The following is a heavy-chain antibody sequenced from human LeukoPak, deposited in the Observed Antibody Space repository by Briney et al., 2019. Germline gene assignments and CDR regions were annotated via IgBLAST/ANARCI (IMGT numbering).Heavy chain of an antibody. CDR3: ARRVGSGAHSSGWYAPHYYYYYYMDV. D-gene: IGHD6-19*01. CDR2: INHSGST. V-gene: IGHV4-34*01. Sequence: SETLSLTCAVYGGSFSGYYWSWIRQPPGKGLEWIGEINHSGSTNYNPSLKSRVTISVDTSKNQFSLKLSSVTPADTAVYYCARRVGSGAHSSGWYAPHYYYYYYMDVWGKGTTVTVSS. J-gene: IGHJ6*03. CDR1: GGSFSGYY.